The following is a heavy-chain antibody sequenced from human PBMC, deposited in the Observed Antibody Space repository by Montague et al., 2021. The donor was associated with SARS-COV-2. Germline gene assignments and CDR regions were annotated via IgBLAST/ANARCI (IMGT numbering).Heavy chain of an antibody. CDR2: IYDGWAV. D-gene: IGHD3-10*01. Sequence: SETLSLTCTVSGGSITGYYLSWLRRSPGKGLEWIAYIYDGWAVTYNPSLGRRVTISTDTSTYQLSLKVNSVTAADTAVYYCVRDHPDGRPRGAYDIWGQGTVVTVSS. J-gene: IGHJ3*02. CDR1: GGSITGYY. CDR3: VRDHPDGRPRGAYDI. V-gene: IGHV4-59*01.